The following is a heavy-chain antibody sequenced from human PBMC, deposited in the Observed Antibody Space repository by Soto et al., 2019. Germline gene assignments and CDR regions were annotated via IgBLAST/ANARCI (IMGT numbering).Heavy chain of an antibody. CDR3: ARAAKEAAAFSRYYGMDV. V-gene: IGHV1-69*13. J-gene: IGHJ6*02. CDR1: GGTFSSYA. D-gene: IGHD6-13*01. Sequence: SVKVSCKASGGTFSSYAISWVRQAPGQGLEWMGGIIPIFGTANYAQKFQGRVTITADESTSTAYMELSSLRSEDTAVYYCARAAKEAAAFSRYYGMDVWGQGTTVTVSS. CDR2: IIPIFGTA.